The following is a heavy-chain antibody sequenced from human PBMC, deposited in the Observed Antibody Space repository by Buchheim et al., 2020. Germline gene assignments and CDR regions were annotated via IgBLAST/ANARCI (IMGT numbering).Heavy chain of an antibody. CDR2: ISLSGGTT. CDR1: GFTFSTSA. J-gene: IGHJ4*02. V-gene: IGHV3-23*01. CDR3: AQEYSGSGY. Sequence: EVQVLESGGGLVQPGESLRLSCVVSGFTFSTSAMSWVRQAPAKGLEWVSGISLSGGTTYYADSVKGRFTISSDTSKNTLYLQMNSLRVEDTAVYYCAQEYSGSGYWGQGTL. D-gene: IGHD6-6*01.